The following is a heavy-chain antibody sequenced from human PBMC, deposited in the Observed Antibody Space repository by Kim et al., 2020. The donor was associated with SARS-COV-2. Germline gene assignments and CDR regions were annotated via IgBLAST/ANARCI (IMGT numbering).Heavy chain of an antibody. V-gene: IGHV5-51*01. J-gene: IGHJ4*02. CDR3: ARHGGGTLTY. D-gene: IGHD2-15*01. CDR1: GYTFTSYW. Sequence: GESLKISCQCSGYTFTSYWIGWVRQMPGKGLEWMGIIYPDESNIRYSPSFQGQVSISVDKSINTAYLQWSSLRASDTAIYYCARHGGGTLTYWGQGTLVT. CDR2: IYPDESNI.